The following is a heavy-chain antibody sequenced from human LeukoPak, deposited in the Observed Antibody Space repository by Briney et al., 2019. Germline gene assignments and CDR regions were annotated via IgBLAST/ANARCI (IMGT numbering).Heavy chain of an antibody. CDR2: IYYSGRT. Sequence: SETLSLTCSVSGGSISSGSYYWGWVRQPPGEGPEWIGNIYYSGRTYYNPSLKSRVTISADTSKNQLSLKLSSVTAADSAVYYCTRQEAATATSFYGMDVWGLGTAVTVSS. CDR1: GGSISSGSYY. CDR3: TRQEAATATSFYGMDV. D-gene: IGHD2-21*02. J-gene: IGHJ6*02. V-gene: IGHV4-39*01.